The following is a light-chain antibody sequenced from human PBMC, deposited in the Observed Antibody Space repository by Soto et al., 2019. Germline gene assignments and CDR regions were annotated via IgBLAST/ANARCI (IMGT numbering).Light chain of an antibody. V-gene: IGKV3D-7*01. CDR1: QSVSSSY. Sequence: EIVLTCSPGIPTLSPGETATLSCRASQSVSSSYLAWYQHKPGQAPKLLISVASTMPSGVPSRFSGSGSGTDFTLTISSLQPEDFAAYYCQQSYTNPHTFGEGTKVDI. CDR3: QQSYTNPHT. J-gene: IGKJ4*01. CDR2: VAS.